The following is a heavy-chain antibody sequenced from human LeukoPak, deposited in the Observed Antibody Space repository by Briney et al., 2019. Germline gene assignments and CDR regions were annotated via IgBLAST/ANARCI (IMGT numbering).Heavy chain of an antibody. D-gene: IGHD1-26*01. Sequence: GGSLRLSCAVSGFSFSSYWMSWVRQPPGKGLEWVGNIKKDGSDKYYMDSMKGRFTISRDNARNSLYLQMNSLTAEDTAVYYCAREGGSYLDYYYGMDVWGQGTTVTVSS. CDR3: AREGGSYLDYYYGMDV. J-gene: IGHJ6*02. CDR2: IKKDGSDK. V-gene: IGHV3-7*01. CDR1: GFSFSSYW.